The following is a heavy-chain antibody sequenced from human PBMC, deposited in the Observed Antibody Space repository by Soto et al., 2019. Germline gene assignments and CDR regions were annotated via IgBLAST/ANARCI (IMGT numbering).Heavy chain of an antibody. D-gene: IGHD2-15*01. CDR2: IYYSGST. Sequence: LQTLRLTCTVAGVSISSSSYYLGRLRQPPGKGLEWIGSIYYSGSTYYNPSLKSRVTISVDTSKNQFSLKLSSVTAADTAVYYCARHTPAISISDHWGQGTLVTVSS. CDR1: GVSISSSSYY. CDR3: ARHTPAISISDH. V-gene: IGHV4-39*01. J-gene: IGHJ4*02.